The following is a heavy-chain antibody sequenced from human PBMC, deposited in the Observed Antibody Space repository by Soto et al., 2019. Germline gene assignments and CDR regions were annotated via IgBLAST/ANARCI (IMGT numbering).Heavy chain of an antibody. CDR3: ARGGGITIFGVVPHSGMDV. Sequence: ASVKVSCKASGYTFTSYDINWVRQATGQGLEWMGWVNPNSGNTGYAQKFQGRVTMTRNTSISTAYMELSSLRSEDTAVYYCARGGGITIFGVVPHSGMDVWGQGTTVTVSS. V-gene: IGHV1-8*01. D-gene: IGHD3-3*01. CDR1: GYTFTSYD. CDR2: VNPNSGNT. J-gene: IGHJ6*02.